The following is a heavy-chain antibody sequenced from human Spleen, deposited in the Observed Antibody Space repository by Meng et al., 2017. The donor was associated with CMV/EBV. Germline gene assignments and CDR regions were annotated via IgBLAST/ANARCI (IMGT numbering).Heavy chain of an antibody. CDR2: IYFSGST. V-gene: IGHV4-30-4*08. Sequence: SETLSLTCTVSGGSISSGDHYWSWIRQPPGKGLEWLGYIYFSGSTFYNPSLKSQITISVDTSMNQFSLRLRSVSVADTAVYYCARDLLNYYDSSGYFYYYYGMDVWGQGTTVTVSS. CDR1: GGSISSGDHY. D-gene: IGHD3-22*01. CDR3: ARDLLNYYDSSGYFYYYYGMDV. J-gene: IGHJ6*02.